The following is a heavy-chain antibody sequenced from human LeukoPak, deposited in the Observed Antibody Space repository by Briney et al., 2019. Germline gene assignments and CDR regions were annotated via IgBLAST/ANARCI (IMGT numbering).Heavy chain of an antibody. CDR1: GFTFSSYG. CDR3: ARDRVPAARTRVAFDI. Sequence: TGGSLRLSCAASGFTFSSYGMHWVRQAPGKGLEWVAVIWYDGSNKYYADSVKGRFTISRDNSKNTLYLQMNSLRAEDTAVYYCARDRVPAARTRVAFDIWGQGTMVTVSS. D-gene: IGHD2-2*01. CDR2: IWYDGSNK. V-gene: IGHV3-33*01. J-gene: IGHJ3*02.